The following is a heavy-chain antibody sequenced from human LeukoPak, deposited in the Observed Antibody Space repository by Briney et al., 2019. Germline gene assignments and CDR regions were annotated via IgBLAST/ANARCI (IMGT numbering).Heavy chain of an antibody. CDR1: GGSISSYY. D-gene: IGHD6-19*01. J-gene: IGHJ6*03. V-gene: IGHV4-4*07. Sequence: SETLSLTCTVSGGSISSYYWSWIRQPAGKGLEWIGRIYTSGTTSYNPSLKSRVTMSLDTSKNQFSLKLSSVTAADTAVYYCARDSAIAVAYYYYYMDVWGKGTTVTVSS. CDR2: IYTSGTT. CDR3: ARDSAIAVAYYYYYMDV.